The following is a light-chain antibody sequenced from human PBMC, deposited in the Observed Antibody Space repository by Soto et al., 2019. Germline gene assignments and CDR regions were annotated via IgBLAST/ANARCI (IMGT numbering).Light chain of an antibody. CDR1: SSDVGGYNY. V-gene: IGLV2-14*03. CDR2: DVT. J-gene: IGLJ2*01. Sequence: QSALTQPTSVSGSPGQSITLSCTGTSSDVGGYNYVSWYQHHPGKAPKLIIYDVTRRPSGVSDRFSGSKSGDTASLTISGLQAEDEADYYCSSYSTSSTLVVFGGGTKLTVL. CDR3: SSYSTSSTLVV.